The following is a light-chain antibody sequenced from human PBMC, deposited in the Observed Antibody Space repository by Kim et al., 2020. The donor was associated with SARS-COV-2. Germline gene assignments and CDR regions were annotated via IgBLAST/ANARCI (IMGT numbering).Light chain of an antibody. CDR1: QSVLYSSNNKNY. J-gene: IGKJ2*01. V-gene: IGKV4-1*01. Sequence: RATINCKSSQSVLYSSNNKNYLAWYQQKPGQPPKLLIYWASTRESGVPDRFSGSGSGTDFTLTISSLQAEDVAVYYCQQYYLTPYTFGQGTKLE. CDR2: WAS. CDR3: QQYYLTPYT.